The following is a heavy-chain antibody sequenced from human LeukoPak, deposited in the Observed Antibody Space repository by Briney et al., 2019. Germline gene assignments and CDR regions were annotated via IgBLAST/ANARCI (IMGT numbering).Heavy chain of an antibody. CDR3: ARGGGSGSYSFDY. CDR2: IYYSGST. CDR1: GGSISSSSYY. J-gene: IGHJ4*02. Sequence: SETLSLTCTVSGGSISSSSYYRGWIRQPPGKGLEWIGSIYYSGSTYYNPSLKSRVTISVDTSKNQFSLKLSSVTAADTAVYYCARGGGSGSYSFDYWGQGTLVTVSS. V-gene: IGHV4-39*01. D-gene: IGHD3-10*01.